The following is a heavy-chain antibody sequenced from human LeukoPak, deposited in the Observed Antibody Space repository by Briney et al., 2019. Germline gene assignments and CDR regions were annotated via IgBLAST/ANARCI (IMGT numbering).Heavy chain of an antibody. J-gene: IGHJ4*02. CDR2: IKQDGSEK. CDR1: GFTFSSYW. Sequence: PGGSLRLSCAASGFTFSSYWMSWVRQAPGKGLEWVANIKQDGSEKYYVDSVKGRFTISRDNAKNSLYLQMNSLRAEDTAVYYCAREGSPWEPHFDYWGQGTLVTVSS. D-gene: IGHD1-26*01. CDR3: AREGSPWEPHFDY. V-gene: IGHV3-7*01.